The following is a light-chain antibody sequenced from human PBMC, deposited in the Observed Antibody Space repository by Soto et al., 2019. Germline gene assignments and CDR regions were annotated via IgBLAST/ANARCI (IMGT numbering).Light chain of an antibody. J-gene: IGLJ1*01. CDR3: VAWDASVSGYV. V-gene: IGLV1-47*01. CDR1: SSNIARSF. CDR2: KNN. Sequence: QPVLTQPPSASGTPGLTVTISCSGSSSNIARSFVYWYQQVPGTAPRLLIFKNNLRPSGVPDRFSGSKSGTSASLAISALRLEDEADYYCVAWDASVSGYVFGTGTKLTVL.